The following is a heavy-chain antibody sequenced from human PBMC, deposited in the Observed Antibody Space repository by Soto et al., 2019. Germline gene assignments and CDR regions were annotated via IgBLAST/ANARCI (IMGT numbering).Heavy chain of an antibody. V-gene: IGHV4-30-4*01. Sequence: SETLSLTCTVSGDSISNGDYYWSWIRQLPGRGLEWIGYIDSSGSTYYNPSLKSRLTMSVDMSKNQFSLRLTSVTAADTAVYYCASSYLYWGQGLLVTVSS. D-gene: IGHD3-16*02. J-gene: IGHJ4*02. CDR1: GDSISNGDYY. CDR2: IDSSGST. CDR3: ASSYLY.